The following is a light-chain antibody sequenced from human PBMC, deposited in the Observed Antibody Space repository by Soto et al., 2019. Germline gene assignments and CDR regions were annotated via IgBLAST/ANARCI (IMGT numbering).Light chain of an antibody. CDR1: QSVSTN. CDR3: QQYNDWPQT. V-gene: IGKV3-15*01. Sequence: EIVMTQSPGTLSLSPGERATLSCRASQSVSTNLAWYQQIPGQAPRLLIYGASTMATGIPAMFSGSGSGTEFTLAISSQQSEDFAVYYCQQYNDWPQTFGLGTKVEIK. J-gene: IGKJ1*01. CDR2: GAS.